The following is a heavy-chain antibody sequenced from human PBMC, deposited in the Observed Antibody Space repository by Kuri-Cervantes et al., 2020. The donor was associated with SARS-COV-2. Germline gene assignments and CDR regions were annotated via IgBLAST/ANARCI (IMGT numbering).Heavy chain of an antibody. J-gene: IGHJ4*02. D-gene: IGHD1-26*01. CDR2: FYSSGIT. V-gene: IGHV4-59*01. CDR3: ARDNILFSGSGFDS. Sequence: SETLSLTCTVSGGSISSYYWNWIRQPPGKGLEWIGYFYSSGITNYDPSLKTRVTISADTSKNQLSLKLTSVTAADSAVYYCARDNILFSGSGFDSWGPGALVTVSS. CDR1: GGSISSYY.